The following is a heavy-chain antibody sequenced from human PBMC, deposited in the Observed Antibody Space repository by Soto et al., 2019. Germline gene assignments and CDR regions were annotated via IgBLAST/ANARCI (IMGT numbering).Heavy chain of an antibody. CDR3: AGGYCSSTSCYGMDV. CDR1: GFTFSSYS. D-gene: IGHD2-2*03. CDR2: ISSSSSYI. V-gene: IGHV3-21*01. J-gene: IGHJ6*02. Sequence: SLSCAASGFTFSSYSMNWVRQAPGKGLEWVSSISSSSSYIYYADSVKGRFTISRDNAKNSLYLQMNSLRAEDTAVYYCAGGYCSSTSCYGMDVWGQGTTVTVSS.